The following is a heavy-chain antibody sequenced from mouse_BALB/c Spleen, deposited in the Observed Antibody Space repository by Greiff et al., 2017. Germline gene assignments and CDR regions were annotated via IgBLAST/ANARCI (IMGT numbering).Heavy chain of an antibody. CDR2: INPSTGYT. V-gene: IGHV1-7*01. J-gene: IGHJ4*01. Sequence: QVQLQQSGAELAKPGASVKMSCKASGYTFPSYWMHWVKQRPGQGLEWIGYINPSTGYTEYNQKFKDKATLTADKSSSTAYMQLSSLTSEDSAVYYCARGYYRYDDAMDYWGQGTSVNVSS. CDR3: ARGYYRYDDAMDY. CDR1: GYTFPSYW. D-gene: IGHD2-14*01.